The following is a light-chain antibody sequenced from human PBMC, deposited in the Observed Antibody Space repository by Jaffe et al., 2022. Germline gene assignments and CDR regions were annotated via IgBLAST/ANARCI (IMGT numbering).Light chain of an antibody. CDR3: YSHAGNNKWV. V-gene: IGLV2-8*01. J-gene: IGLJ3*02. CDR1: SSDVGDYDS. CDR2: EVT. Sequence: QSALTQPPSASGSPGQSVTISCTGTSSDVGDYDSVSWYQQHPGKAPKLMIYEVTKRPSGVPDRFSGSKSGNTASLTVSGLQAEDEADYHCYSHAGNNKWVFGGGTQLTVL.